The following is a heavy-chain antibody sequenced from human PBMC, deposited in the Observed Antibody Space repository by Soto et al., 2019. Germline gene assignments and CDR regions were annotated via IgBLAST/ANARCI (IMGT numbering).Heavy chain of an antibody. CDR3: AKCPNYDILTGYYLDY. J-gene: IGHJ4*02. V-gene: IGHV3-23*01. CDR2: ISGSGGST. Sequence: GGSLRLSCAASGFTFSSYAMSWVRQAPGKGLEWVSAISGSGGSTYYADSVKGRFTISRDNSKNTLYLQMNSLRAEDTAVYYCAKCPNYDILTGYYLDYWGQGTLVTVSS. CDR1: GFTFSSYA. D-gene: IGHD3-9*01.